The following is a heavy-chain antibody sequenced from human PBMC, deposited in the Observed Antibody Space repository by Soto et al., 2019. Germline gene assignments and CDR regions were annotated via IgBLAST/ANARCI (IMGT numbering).Heavy chain of an antibody. V-gene: IGHV3-21*01. CDR1: GFTFRYYS. Sequence: PGGSLRLSCAASGFTFRYYSMNWVRQRPGKGLEWLSSISTVSTHIYYADSVMGRFTISRDNVRNSLYLQMDSLRAEDTAVYYCARGTTTLQREDRLDYWGQGTLVTVSS. J-gene: IGHJ4*02. CDR3: ARGTTTLQREDRLDY. CDR2: ISTVSTHI. D-gene: IGHD2-2*01.